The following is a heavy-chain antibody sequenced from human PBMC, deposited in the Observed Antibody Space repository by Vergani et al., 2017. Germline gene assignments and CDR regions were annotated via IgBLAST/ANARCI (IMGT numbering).Heavy chain of an antibody. CDR2: IYTSGST. CDR1: GGSISSGSYY. Sequence: QVQLQESGPGLVKPSQTLSLTCTVSGGSISSGSYYWSWIRQPAGKGLEWIGRIYTSGSTNYNPSLKSRVTISVDTSKNQFSLKLSSVTAADTAVYYCARARSGFDYWGQGTLVTVSS. D-gene: IGHD3-3*01. CDR3: ARARSGFDY. V-gene: IGHV4-61*02. J-gene: IGHJ4*02.